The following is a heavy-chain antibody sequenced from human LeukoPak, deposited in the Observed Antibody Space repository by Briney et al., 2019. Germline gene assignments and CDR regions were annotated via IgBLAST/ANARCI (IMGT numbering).Heavy chain of an antibody. D-gene: IGHD3-22*01. V-gene: IGHV3-23*01. J-gene: IGHJ4*02. CDR1: GSTFSSYA. CDR3: AKCRRSSGYYFSPDY. CDR2: ISGSGGST. Sequence: SGGSLRLSCAASGSTFSSYAMSWVRQAPGKGLEWVSAISGSGGSTYYADSVKGRFTISRDNSKNTLYLQMNSLRAEDTAVYYCAKCRRSSGYYFSPDYWGQGTLVTVSS.